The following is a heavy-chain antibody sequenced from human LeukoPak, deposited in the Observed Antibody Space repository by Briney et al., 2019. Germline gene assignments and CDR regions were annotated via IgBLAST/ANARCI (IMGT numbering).Heavy chain of an antibody. CDR1: GFIFSSYS. J-gene: IGHJ6*03. CDR2: ISSSSSNI. D-gene: IGHD7-27*01. V-gene: IGHV3-21*04. Sequence: GGSLRLSCGASGFIFSSYSMNWVRQAPGKGLEWVSSISSSSSNIYYADSVKGRFTISRDNAKNSLYLQMNSLRAEDTAVYYCAKVMLGHYYIDVWGKGTTVTISS. CDR3: AKVMLGHYYIDV.